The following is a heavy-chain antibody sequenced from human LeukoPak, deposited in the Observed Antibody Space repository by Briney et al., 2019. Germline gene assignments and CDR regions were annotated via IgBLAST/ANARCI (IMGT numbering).Heavy chain of an antibody. V-gene: IGHV3-64D*06. CDR1: GFTFSSYA. CDR2: ISSNGGST. J-gene: IGHJ4*02. D-gene: IGHD3-3*01. Sequence: GGSLTLFCSASGFTFSSYAMHWVRQAPGEGVEYVSAISSNGGSTYYADSVKGRFTISRDNSKSTLYLQMSSLRAADTAVYYCVKDREWRSFDYWGQGTLVTVSS. CDR3: VKDREWRSFDY.